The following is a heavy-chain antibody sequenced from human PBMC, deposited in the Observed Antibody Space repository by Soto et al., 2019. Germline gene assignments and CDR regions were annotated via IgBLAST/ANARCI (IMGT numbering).Heavy chain of an antibody. J-gene: IGHJ4*02. D-gene: IGHD2-2*01. CDR1: GGTFNNYV. Sequence: SVKVSCNASGGTFNNYVINWVRQAPGQGLEWMAGIIPIFGTPNYAQKFQGRVTITADKSTSTAYMELNSLRSEDTAVYYCAGRCDGTNCLAHFDYWGQGTLVTVSS. CDR3: AGRCDGTNCLAHFDY. V-gene: IGHV1-69*06. CDR2: IIPIFGTP.